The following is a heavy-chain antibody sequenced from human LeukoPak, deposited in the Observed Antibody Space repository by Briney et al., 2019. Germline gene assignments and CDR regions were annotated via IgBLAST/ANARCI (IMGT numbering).Heavy chain of an antibody. J-gene: IGHJ4*02. D-gene: IGHD5-24*01. Sequence: GGSLRLSCAASGFTFSSYSMNWVRQAPGKGLEWVSYISSSSTIYYADSVKGRFTISRDNAKNSLYLQMNSLRAEDTAVYYCAREGRDVHIGWGQGGLVTVSS. CDR3: AREGRDVHIG. V-gene: IGHV3-48*01. CDR2: ISSSSTI. CDR1: GFTFSSYS.